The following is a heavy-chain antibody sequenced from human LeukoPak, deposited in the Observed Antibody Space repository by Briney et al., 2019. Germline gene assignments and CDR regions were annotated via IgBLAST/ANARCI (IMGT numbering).Heavy chain of an antibody. D-gene: IGHD2-2*01. CDR2: IDPSDSYT. CDR1: GSSFTSYW. V-gene: IGHV5-10-1*01. CDR3: ARPAVPAAIDYYYGMDV. Sequence: GEPLKISCKGSGSSFTSYWISWVRQLPGKGLEWLGRIDPSDSYTNYSPSFQAHVTISADKSISTAYLQWSSLKASDTAMYYCARPAVPAAIDYYYGMDVWGKGTTVTVSS. J-gene: IGHJ6*04.